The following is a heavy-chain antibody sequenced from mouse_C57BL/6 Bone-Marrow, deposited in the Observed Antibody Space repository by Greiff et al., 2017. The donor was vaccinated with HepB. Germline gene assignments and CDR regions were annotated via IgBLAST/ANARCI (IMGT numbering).Heavy chain of an antibody. CDR2: ISSGGSYT. D-gene: IGHD2-2*01. Sequence: EVHLVESGGDLVKPGGSLKLSCAASGFTFSSYGMSWVRQTPDKRLEWVATISSGGSYTYYPDSVKGRFTISRDNAKNTLYLQMSSLKSEDTAMYYCARVYGYAWYFDVWGTGTTGTGSS. V-gene: IGHV5-6*01. CDR3: ARVYGYAWYFDV. CDR1: GFTFSSYG. J-gene: IGHJ1*03.